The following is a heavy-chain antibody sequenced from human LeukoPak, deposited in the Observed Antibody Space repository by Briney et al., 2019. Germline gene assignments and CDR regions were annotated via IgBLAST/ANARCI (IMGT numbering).Heavy chain of an antibody. D-gene: IGHD6-6*01. CDR1: GGSISSSSYY. CDR2: IYYSGST. J-gene: IGHJ5*02. Sequence: SETLSLTCTVSGGSISSSSYYWGWIRQPPGKGQEWIGSIYYSGSTYYNPSLKSRVTISVDTSKNQFSLKLSSVTAADTAVYYCARHSRIAARNWFDPWGQGTLVTVSS. CDR3: ARHSRIAARNWFDP. V-gene: IGHV4-39*01.